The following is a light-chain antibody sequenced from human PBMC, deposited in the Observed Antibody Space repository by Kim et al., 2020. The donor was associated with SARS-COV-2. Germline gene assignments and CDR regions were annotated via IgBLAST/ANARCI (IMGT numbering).Light chain of an antibody. CDR2: GAS. Sequence: STGERVTVSCRASQTVSSQYLAWYQQKPGQAPRLLIYGASSRATGIPDRFSGSGSETDFTLTISRLDPEDFAMYYCQQYGTSPLTFGGGTKVDIK. V-gene: IGKV3-20*01. CDR3: QQYGTSPLT. CDR1: QTVSSQY. J-gene: IGKJ4*01.